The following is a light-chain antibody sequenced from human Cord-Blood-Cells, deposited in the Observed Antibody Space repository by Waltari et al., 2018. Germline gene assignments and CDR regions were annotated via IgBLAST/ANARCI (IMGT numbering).Light chain of an antibody. CDR1: SSDVGGYNY. Sequence: QSALTQPASVSGSPGQSITISCTGTSSDVGGYNYVSWYQQHPGKAPKLMIYDVSNRPSGVSNRFSGYKSGNTASLTSSGLQAEDEADYYCSADTSSSTLYVFGTGTKVTVL. CDR3: SADTSSSTLYV. V-gene: IGLV2-14*03. J-gene: IGLJ1*01. CDR2: DVS.